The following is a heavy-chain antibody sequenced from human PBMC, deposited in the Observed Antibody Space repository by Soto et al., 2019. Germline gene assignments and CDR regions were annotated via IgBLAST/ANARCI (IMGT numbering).Heavy chain of an antibody. J-gene: IGHJ5*02. CDR3: ARSSGGVYGILIDGSNWLDA. V-gene: IGHV1-46*01. Sequence: GDSVKVSCKAPAGTFSSYYIHWVRQAPGQGVEWMGIINPNGGSTRLAQTFQGRITSTTDTSTRTVYPELRSLRSEDTAVYYCARSSGGVYGILIDGSNWLDACGQGSLVPVSS. D-gene: IGHD3-16*01. CDR1: AGTFSSYY. CDR2: INPNGGST.